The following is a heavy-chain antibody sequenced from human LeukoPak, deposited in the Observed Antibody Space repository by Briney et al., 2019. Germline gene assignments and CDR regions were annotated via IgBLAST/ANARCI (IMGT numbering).Heavy chain of an antibody. CDR2: INPSGGST. Sequence: EASVKVSCRASGYTFTSYYMHWVRQAPGQGLEWMGIINPSGGSTSYAQKFQGRVTMTRDMSTSTVYMELNSLRSEDTAVYYCARAITFDTWFDYWGQGTLVTVSS. CDR3: ARAITFDTWFDY. V-gene: IGHV1-46*01. D-gene: IGHD2/OR15-2a*01. CDR1: GYTFTSYY. J-gene: IGHJ4*02.